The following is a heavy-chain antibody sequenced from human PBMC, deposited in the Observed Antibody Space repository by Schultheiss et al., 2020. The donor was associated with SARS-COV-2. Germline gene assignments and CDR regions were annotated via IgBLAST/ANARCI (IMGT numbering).Heavy chain of an antibody. Sequence: SGPTLVKPTPTLTLTCTFSGFSLSTAGMCVGWVRQPPGKALEWLALIYWDDDKRYSPSLKSRLTITKDTSKNQVVLTMTNMDPVDTATYYCAHRLSGSLAFDIWGQGTMVTVSS. CDR1: GFSLSTAGMC. D-gene: IGHD3-3*02. CDR3: AHRLSGSLAFDI. CDR2: IYWDDDK. J-gene: IGHJ3*02. V-gene: IGHV2-5*02.